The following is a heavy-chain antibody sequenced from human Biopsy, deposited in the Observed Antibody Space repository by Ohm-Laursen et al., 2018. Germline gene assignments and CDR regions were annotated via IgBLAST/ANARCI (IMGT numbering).Heavy chain of an antibody. CDR2: INQSGST. CDR3: ARGSGYFKLDV. Sequence: SETLSLTCAVCGESFNGYYWSWIRQTPGKGLEWIGEINQSGSTKYNPSLKRRATLSADSSNSQFSLRLTSVTAADTAIYYCARGSGYFKLDVWGQGTTVTVSS. CDR1: GESFNGYY. J-gene: IGHJ6*02. D-gene: IGHD5-12*01. V-gene: IGHV4-34*01.